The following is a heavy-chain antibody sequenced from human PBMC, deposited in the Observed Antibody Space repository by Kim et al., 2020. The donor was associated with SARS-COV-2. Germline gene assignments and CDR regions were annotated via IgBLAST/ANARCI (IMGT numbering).Heavy chain of an antibody. CDR3: ARDGRDPANFDY. V-gene: IGHV4-59*01. D-gene: IGHD2-21*02. Sequence: NYNPSLKSRVTISVDTSKNQFSLKLSSVTAADTAVYYCARDGRDPANFDYWGQGTLVTVSS. J-gene: IGHJ4*02.